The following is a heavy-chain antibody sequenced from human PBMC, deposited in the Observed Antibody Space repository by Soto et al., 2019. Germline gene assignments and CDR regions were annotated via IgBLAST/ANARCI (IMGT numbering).Heavy chain of an antibody. CDR3: ARGLRSGYCSGGSCSASGMDV. CDR2: INHSGST. J-gene: IGHJ6*02. V-gene: IGHV4-34*01. Sequence: SETLSLTCAAYCGSFSGYYWIWIRQPPWKGLEWIGEINHSGSTNYNPSLKSRVTISVDTSKNQFSLKLSSVTAADTAVYYCARGLRSGYCSGGSCSASGMDVRGQATTV. D-gene: IGHD2-15*01. CDR1: CGSFSGYY.